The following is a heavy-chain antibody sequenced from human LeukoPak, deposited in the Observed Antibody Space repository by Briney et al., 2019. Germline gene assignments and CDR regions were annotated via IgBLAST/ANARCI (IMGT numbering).Heavy chain of an antibody. CDR3: AKLLWFGEGRADY. D-gene: IGHD3-10*01. CDR1: GFTFSNYA. Sequence: PGGSLRLSCAASGFTFSNYAMSWVRQAPGKGLEWVSGISGSGVSTYYADSAKGRFTISRDNSKNTLYLQMNSLRAEDTAIYYCAKLLWFGEGRADYWGQGTLVTVSS. V-gene: IGHV3-23*01. CDR2: ISGSGVST. J-gene: IGHJ4*02.